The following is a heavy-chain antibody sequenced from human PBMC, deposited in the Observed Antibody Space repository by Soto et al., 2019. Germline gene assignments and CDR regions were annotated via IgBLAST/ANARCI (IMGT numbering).Heavy chain of an antibody. Sequence: EVQLVESGGGLVKPGGSLRLSCAASGFTFSSYSMNWVRQAPGKGLEWVSSISSSSSYIYYADSVQGRFTISRDNAKNSLYLQMNSLRAEDTAVYYCARTGVNYYGSGSYIYWGQGTLVTVSS. CDR3: ARTGVNYYGSGSYIY. J-gene: IGHJ4*02. CDR1: GFTFSSYS. V-gene: IGHV3-21*01. CDR2: ISSSSSYI. D-gene: IGHD3-10*01.